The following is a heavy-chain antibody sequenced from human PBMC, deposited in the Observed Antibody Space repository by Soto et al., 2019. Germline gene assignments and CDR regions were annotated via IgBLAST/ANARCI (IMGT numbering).Heavy chain of an antibody. CDR3: AKVAIRIVVGGPFDY. D-gene: IGHD2-15*01. V-gene: IGHV3-9*01. CDR1: GCTCDDYA. Sequence: PGGSLRLSCAASGCTCDDYARHWVRQAPGKGLEWVSGMTWNGDSVDYADSVKGRFTISRDNAKNSLYLQMDSLRAEDTALYYCAKVAIRIVVGGPFDYWGQGTLVTGLL. CDR2: MTWNGDSV. J-gene: IGHJ4*02.